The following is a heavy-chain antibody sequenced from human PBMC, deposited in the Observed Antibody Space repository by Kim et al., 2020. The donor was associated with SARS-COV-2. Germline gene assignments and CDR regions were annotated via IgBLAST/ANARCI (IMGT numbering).Heavy chain of an antibody. Sequence: GGSLRLSCAASGFTFSSYVMHWVRQAPGKGLEWVAIISDDGGNKYYVDSVKGRFTISRDNSKNTLYLQMNSLRAEDTAVYYCAREAAVITFYGMDVWGQG. CDR2: ISDDGGNK. J-gene: IGHJ6*02. CDR3: AREAAVITFYGMDV. CDR1: GFTFSSYV. D-gene: IGHD3-22*01. V-gene: IGHV3-30*03.